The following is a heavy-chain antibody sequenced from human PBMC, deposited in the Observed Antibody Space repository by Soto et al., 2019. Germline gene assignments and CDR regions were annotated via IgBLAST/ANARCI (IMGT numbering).Heavy chain of an antibody. CDR2: ITSGARSM. V-gene: IGHV3-11*01. D-gene: IGHD3-16*01. CDR1: GFIFSNYY. Sequence: GGSLRLSCAGSGFIFSNYYMIWVSQTQGKGSEWVAYITSGARSMYYADSGRGRFTISRDDANNSVFLLMRNLTAEDTAISFCARDPGLPRGMDVWGPGTTVTVSS. CDR3: ARDPGLPRGMDV. J-gene: IGHJ6*02.